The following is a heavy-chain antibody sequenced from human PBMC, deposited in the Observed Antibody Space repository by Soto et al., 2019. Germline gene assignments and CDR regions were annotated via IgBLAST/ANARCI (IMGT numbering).Heavy chain of an antibody. CDR2: ISYDGSNK. CDR3: AKDVVVGATTGLGDYYYYYGMDV. Sequence: GGSLRLSCAASGFTFSSYGMHWVRLAPGKGLEWVAVISYDGSNKYYADSVKGRFTISRDNSKNTLYLQMNSLRAEDTAVYYCAKDVVVGATTGLGDYYYYYGMDVWGQGTTVTVSS. V-gene: IGHV3-30*18. D-gene: IGHD1-26*01. J-gene: IGHJ6*02. CDR1: GFTFSSYG.